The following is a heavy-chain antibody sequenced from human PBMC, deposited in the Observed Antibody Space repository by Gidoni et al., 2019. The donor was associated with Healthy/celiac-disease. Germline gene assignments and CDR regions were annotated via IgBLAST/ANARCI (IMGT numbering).Heavy chain of an antibody. D-gene: IGHD3-3*01. CDR2: ICYSGST. CDR1: GGSISSSSYY. Sequence: QLQLQESCLGLAMPSETLSLTCTIHGGSISSSSYYCGWIRQPQGKGLEWMGSICYSGSTYYNPSVKSRVTISVDTSKNQFSLKLSSVTAADTAVYYCARTYYDFWSGYYYGMDVWGQGTTVTVSS. J-gene: IGHJ6*02. V-gene: IGHV4-39*01. CDR3: ARTYYDFWSGYYYGMDV.